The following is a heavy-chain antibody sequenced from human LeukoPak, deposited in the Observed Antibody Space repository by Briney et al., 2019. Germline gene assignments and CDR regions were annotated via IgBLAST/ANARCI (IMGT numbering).Heavy chain of an antibody. J-gene: IGHJ4*02. Sequence: SVKVSCKASGGTFSSYAISWVRQAPGQGLEWMGGIIPIFGTANYAQKFQGRVTITADESTSTAYMELSSLRSEDTAVHYCARDGYYDSSGYYPYYFDYWGQGTLVTVSS. CDR1: GGTFSSYA. CDR2: IIPIFGTA. D-gene: IGHD3-22*01. V-gene: IGHV1-69*13. CDR3: ARDGYYDSSGYYPYYFDY.